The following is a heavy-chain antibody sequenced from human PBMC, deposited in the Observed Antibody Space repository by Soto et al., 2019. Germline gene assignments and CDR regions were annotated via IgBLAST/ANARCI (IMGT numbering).Heavy chain of an antibody. CDR2: IIPIFGTA. CDR1: GYTFTNYY. CDR3: ARAGSGGSLQNSPFDY. Sequence: ASVKVSCKASGYTFTNYYIHWVRQAPGQGLEWMGGIIPIFGTANYAQKFQGRVTITADESTSTAYMELSSLRSEDTAVYYCARAGSGGSLQNSPFDYWGQGTLVTVSS. V-gene: IGHV1-69*13. J-gene: IGHJ4*02. D-gene: IGHD2-15*01.